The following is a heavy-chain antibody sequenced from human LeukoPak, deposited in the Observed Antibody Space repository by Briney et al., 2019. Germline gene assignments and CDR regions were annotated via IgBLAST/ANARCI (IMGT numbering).Heavy chain of an antibody. Sequence: GGSLRLSCAGSGFIFNSYAMHWVRQTPGKGLEWMAVIANDGRDKRYADSMKGRFTVSRDNSMHMVYLQMNSLRVDDTAVYYYAKDVKIGPADYYFDNWGQGTLVTVSS. CDR1: GFIFNSYA. CDR2: IANDGRDK. V-gene: IGHV3-30*18. D-gene: IGHD2-2*01. CDR3: AKDVKIGPADYYFDN. J-gene: IGHJ4*02.